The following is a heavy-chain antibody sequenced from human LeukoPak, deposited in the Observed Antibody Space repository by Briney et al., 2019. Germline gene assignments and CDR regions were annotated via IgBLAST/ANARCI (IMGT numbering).Heavy chain of an antibody. Sequence: SETLSLTCTVSGCSISSHYWSWIRQPPGKGLEWIGYIYYSGSTNYNPSLKSRVTISVDTSKNQFSLKLSSVTAADTAVYYCATYDFWSNWFDPWGQGTLVSVSS. CDR3: ATYDFWSNWFDP. CDR2: IYYSGST. V-gene: IGHV4-59*11. J-gene: IGHJ5*02. CDR1: GCSISSHY. D-gene: IGHD3-3*01.